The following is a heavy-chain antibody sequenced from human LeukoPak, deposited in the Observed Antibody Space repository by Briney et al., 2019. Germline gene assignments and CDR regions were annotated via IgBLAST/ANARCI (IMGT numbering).Heavy chain of an antibody. CDR3: ARAHEYYYYYMDV. CDR1: GDSISSSNCY. CDR2: IYFSGGT. Sequence: SETLSLTCTVSGDSISSSNCYWGWIRQPPGKGLEWIGSIYFSGGTYYSPSLKSRVTISVDTSKNQFSLKLSSVTAADTAVYYCARAHEYYYYYMDVWGKGTTVTISS. V-gene: IGHV4-39*01. J-gene: IGHJ6*03.